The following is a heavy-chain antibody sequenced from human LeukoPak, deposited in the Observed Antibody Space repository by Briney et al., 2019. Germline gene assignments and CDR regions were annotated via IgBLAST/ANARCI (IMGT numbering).Heavy chain of an antibody. V-gene: IGHV4-4*07. CDR2: ICTSGST. CDR3: ARGITASGYYYYMDV. J-gene: IGHJ6*03. Sequence: PSETLSLTCTVSGGSISSYYWSWIRQPAGKGLEWIGRICTSGSTNYNPSLKSRVTMSVDTSKNQFSLKLSSVTAADTAVYYCARGITASGYYYYMDVWGKGTTVTVSS. CDR1: GGSISSYY. D-gene: IGHD3-10*01.